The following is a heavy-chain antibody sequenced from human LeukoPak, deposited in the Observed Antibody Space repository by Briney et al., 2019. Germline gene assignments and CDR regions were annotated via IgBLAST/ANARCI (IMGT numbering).Heavy chain of an antibody. CDR2: IGATGDT. V-gene: IGHV3-13*01. CDR1: GLTFSSYD. D-gene: IGHD5-24*01. Sequence: GGSLRLSCAASGLTFSSYDMHWIRQAPGKGLEWVSSIGATGDTYYTGSVKGRFTISRDNAKNSLYLQMNSLRVEDTAVYYCAKEGRSLQTYWGQGTLVTVSS. J-gene: IGHJ4*02. CDR3: AKEGRSLQTY.